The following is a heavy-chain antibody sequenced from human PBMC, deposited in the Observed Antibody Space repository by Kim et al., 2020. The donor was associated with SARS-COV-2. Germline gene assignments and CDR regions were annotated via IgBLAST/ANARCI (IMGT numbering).Heavy chain of an antibody. CDR1: GYTFTSYA. CDR3: ARGLIVGATPGLMDV. Sequence: ASVKVSCKASGYTFTSYAMNWVRQAPGQGLEWMGWINTNTGNPTYAQGFTGRFVFSLDTSVSTAYLQISSLKAEDTAVYYCARGLIVGATPGLMDVWGQGTTVTVSS. CDR2: INTNTGNP. D-gene: IGHD1-26*01. V-gene: IGHV7-4-1*02. J-gene: IGHJ6*02.